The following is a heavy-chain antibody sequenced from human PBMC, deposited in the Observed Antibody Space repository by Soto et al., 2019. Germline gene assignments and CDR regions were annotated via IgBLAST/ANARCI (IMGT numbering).Heavy chain of an antibody. CDR2: IKHDGSEK. J-gene: IGHJ4*02. D-gene: IGHD5-12*01. Sequence: EVQLVESGGGLVQPGGSLRLSCAASGFTFSVYWMSWVRQAPGKGLEWVANIKHDGSEKYYVDSVRGRFTISRDNAKNSLYLQMSSLRAEDTAVYYCARDAAGYGDWGQGTLVIVSS. CDR1: GFTFSVYW. V-gene: IGHV3-7*01. CDR3: ARDAAGYGD.